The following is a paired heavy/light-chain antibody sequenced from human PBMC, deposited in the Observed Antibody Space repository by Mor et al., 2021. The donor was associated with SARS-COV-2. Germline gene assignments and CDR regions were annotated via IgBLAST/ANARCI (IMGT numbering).Light chain of an antibody. V-gene: IGKV1-12*01. Sequence: DIQMTQSPSSVSASVGDRVTITCRASQGISSWLAWYQQKPGKAPKLLIYAASSLQSGVPSRFSGSGSGTDFTLTISSLQPEDFASYYCQRADSFPYTFGQGTKLEIK. CDR2: AAS. J-gene: IGKJ2*01. CDR3: QRADSFPYT. CDR1: QGISSW.
Heavy chain of an antibody. CDR3: ARTQEYYDYVWGTYRRLYFDY. D-gene: IGHD3-16*02. CDR1: GFSLTTSGMC. Sequence: QVTLRESGPALVKPTQTLTLTCTFSGFSLTTSGMCVSWIRQPPGKALEWLALIDWADDKYYSTSLKTRLTISKDTSKNQVVLTMTNMDPVDTATYYCARTQEYYDYVWGTYRRLYFDYWGQGTLVTVSS. V-gene: IGHV2-70*01. J-gene: IGHJ4*02. CDR2: IDWADDK.